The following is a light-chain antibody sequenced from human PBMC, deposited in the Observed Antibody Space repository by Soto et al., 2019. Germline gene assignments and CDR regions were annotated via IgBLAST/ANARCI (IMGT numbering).Light chain of an antibody. J-gene: IGKJ4*01. Sequence: IQLTQSPSSLSASVRDRVPLTCMASQSISTYLNWYQQKPGKAPKLLIYGASSLQSGVPSRFSGSGSGTDFTLTISLLQPEDFATYYCQQSYSTPLTFGGGTKVDIK. V-gene: IGKV1-39*01. CDR3: QQSYSTPLT. CDR1: QSISTY. CDR2: GAS.